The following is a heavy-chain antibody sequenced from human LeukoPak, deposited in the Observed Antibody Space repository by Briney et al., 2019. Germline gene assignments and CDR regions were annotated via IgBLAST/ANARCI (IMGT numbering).Heavy chain of an antibody. CDR2: TYYRSKWYN. J-gene: IGHJ1*01. V-gene: IGHV6-1*01. CDR1: GDSFSXXXXA. CDR3: AIGVAAXXXFFQH. D-gene: IGHD6-6*01. Sequence: LTCAISGDSFSXXXXAWNXXXXXPXRGXEXLGRTYYRSKWYNDYAVSVKSRITINPDTSKNQFSLKLNSVTPEDTAVYYCAIGVAAXXXFFQHWGQGTLVTXSS.